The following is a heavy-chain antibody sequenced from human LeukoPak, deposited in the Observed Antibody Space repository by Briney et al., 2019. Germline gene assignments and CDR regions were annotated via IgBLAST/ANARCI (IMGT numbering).Heavy chain of an antibody. CDR2: IYYSGST. CDR1: GGSISSYY. V-gene: IGHV4-59*12. Sequence: SETLSLTCTVSGGSISSYYWSWIRQPPGKGLEWIGYIYYSGSTNYNPSLKSRVTISVDTSKNQFSLKLSSVTAADTAVYYCARVPEGLFDYWGQGTLVTVSS. J-gene: IGHJ4*02. CDR3: ARVPEGLFDY.